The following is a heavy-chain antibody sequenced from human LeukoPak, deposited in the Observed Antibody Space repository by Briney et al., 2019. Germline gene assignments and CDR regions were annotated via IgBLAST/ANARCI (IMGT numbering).Heavy chain of an antibody. J-gene: IGHJ5*02. V-gene: IGHV1-8*01. CDR2: MNPNSGNT. Sequence: ASVKVSCKASGYTFTNYDINWVRRATGQGLEWLGWMNPNSGNTGYAQKFQGRVTMTRNTSISTAYMELSSLRSEDTAVYYCARGNIVVVVAALYNWFDPWGQGTLVTVSS. D-gene: IGHD2-15*01. CDR3: ARGNIVVVVAALYNWFDP. CDR1: GYTFTNYD.